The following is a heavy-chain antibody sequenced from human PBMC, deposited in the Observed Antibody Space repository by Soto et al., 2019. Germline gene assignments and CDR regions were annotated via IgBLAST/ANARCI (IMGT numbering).Heavy chain of an antibody. CDR1: GFPFSDHY. J-gene: IGHJ4*02. Sequence: PASGFPFSDHYMDWVRQAPGKGLEWVGRIRNKANSYTTEYAASVKGRFTISRDDSKNSLYLQMNSLKTADTAVYYCTRSIADWGQGTLVTVSS. CDR3: TRSIAD. D-gene: IGHD6-13*01. CDR2: IRNKANSYTT. V-gene: IGHV3-72*01.